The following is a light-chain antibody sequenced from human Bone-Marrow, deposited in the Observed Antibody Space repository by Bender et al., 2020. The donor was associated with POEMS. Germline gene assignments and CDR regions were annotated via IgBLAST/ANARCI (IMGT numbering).Light chain of an antibody. J-gene: IGLJ2*01. CDR1: NLGDKY. CDR3: QAWDSSTYVV. V-gene: IGLV3-1*01. CDR2: QDT. Sequence: SYEVTQPPSVSVSPGQTASITCSGDNLGDKYVCWYQQKAGQSPLLVIYQDTKRPSGIPERFSASNSENTATLTISETQAMDEADYYCQAWDSSTYVVFGGGTKLTVL.